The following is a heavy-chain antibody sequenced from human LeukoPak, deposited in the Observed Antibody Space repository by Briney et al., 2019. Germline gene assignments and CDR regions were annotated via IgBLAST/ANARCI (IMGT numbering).Heavy chain of an antibody. CDR1: AFTFSSYS. V-gene: IGHV3-7*01. Sequence: GGSLRLSCVASAFTFSSYSMSWVRQAPGKGLEWVANIKQDGSEKYYVDSVKGRFTISKDNAKNSLYLQMNSLRAEDTAVYYCARDLSRSFSMIRGLIQHREFDFWGRGTLVTVSS. CDR2: IKQDGSEK. D-gene: IGHD3-10*01. J-gene: IGHJ4*02. CDR3: ARDLSRSFSMIRGLIQHREFDF.